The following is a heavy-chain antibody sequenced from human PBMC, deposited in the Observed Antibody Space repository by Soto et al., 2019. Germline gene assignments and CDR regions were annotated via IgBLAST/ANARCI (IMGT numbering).Heavy chain of an antibody. V-gene: IGHV1-8*01. CDR1: GYTFTCYD. CDR2: MNPNSGNT. J-gene: IGHJ4*02. D-gene: IGHD3-22*01. CDR3: ARGELLDRYYYDSSGPR. Sequence: ASVKVSCKASGYTFTCYDINWVRQPTGQGLEWMGWMNPNSGNTGYAQKFQGRVTMTRNTSISTAYMELSSLRSEDTAVYYCARGELLDRYYYDSSGPRWGQGTLVTVSS.